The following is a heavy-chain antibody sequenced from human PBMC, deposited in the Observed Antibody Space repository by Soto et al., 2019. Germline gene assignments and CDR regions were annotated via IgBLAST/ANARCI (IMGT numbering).Heavy chain of an antibody. Sequence: QVQLQESGPGLVKPSGTLSLTCAVSGGSISSTNWWTWVRQPPGKGLEWIGEIYHSGSTNYNPSLKRRVTISVDKSKNQFSLKLSSVTAADPAVYYCASPRTYNLLTTNPWGQGTLVTVSS. D-gene: IGHD3-9*01. CDR3: ASPRTYNLLTTNP. J-gene: IGHJ5*02. CDR1: GGSISSTNW. V-gene: IGHV4-4*02. CDR2: IYHSGST.